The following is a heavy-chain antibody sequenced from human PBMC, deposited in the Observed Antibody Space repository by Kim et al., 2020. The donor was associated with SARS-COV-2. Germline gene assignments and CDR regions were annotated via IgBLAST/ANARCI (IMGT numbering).Heavy chain of an antibody. CDR1: GFTFSNYW. J-gene: IGHJ5*02. CDR3: ARGTFQQGFDP. CDR2: INSDGGDT. Sequence: GGSPRLSCEASGFTFSNYWMNWVRQGPGKGLVWVSRINSDGGDTHYADSVKGRFTISRDNAENTLHLQLNSLGVEDTAIYYCARGTFQQGFDPWGQGTLVTVSS. V-gene: IGHV3-74*01.